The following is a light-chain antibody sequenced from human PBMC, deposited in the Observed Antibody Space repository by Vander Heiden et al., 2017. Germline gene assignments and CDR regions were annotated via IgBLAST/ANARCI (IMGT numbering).Light chain of an antibody. CDR3: QQYDNLPSLT. V-gene: IGKV1-33*01. CDR1: QDNSNY. Sequence: DIQMPQSPSSLSASVGDRGTITWRASQDNSNYLNGYQQKPAKDPKLLIYDASNLETGVPSRCSGSGAGRDFTFTISSLQPEDIATYYCQQYDNLPSLTFGGGTKVEIK. J-gene: IGKJ4*01. CDR2: DAS.